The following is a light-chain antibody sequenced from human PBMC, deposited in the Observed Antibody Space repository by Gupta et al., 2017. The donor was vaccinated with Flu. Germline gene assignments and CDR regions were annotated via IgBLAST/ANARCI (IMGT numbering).Light chain of an antibody. CDR1: SSDVGSYSL. CDR2: EGS. J-gene: IGLJ2*01. V-gene: IGLV2-23*01. CDR3: CSYAGSSTLL. Sequence: TSSDVGSYSLVSWYQQHPGKAPKIMIYEGSKRPSGVYNRFSGSKSGNTASLTISGLQAEDEADYYCCSYAGSSTLLFGGGTKLTGL.